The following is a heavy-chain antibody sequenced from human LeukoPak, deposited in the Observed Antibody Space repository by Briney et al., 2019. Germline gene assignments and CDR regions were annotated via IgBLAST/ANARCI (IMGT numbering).Heavy chain of an antibody. V-gene: IGHV4-34*01. CDR2: INHSGST. J-gene: IGHJ4*02. CDR3: ARGDSSGYYLAIDY. D-gene: IGHD3-22*01. CDR1: GGSFSGYY. Sequence: PSETLSLTCAVYGGSFSGYYWSWIRQPPGKGLEWIGEINHSGSTNYNPSLKSRVTISVDTSKNQFSLKLSSVTAADTAVYYCARGDSSGYYLAIDYWGQGTLVTVSS.